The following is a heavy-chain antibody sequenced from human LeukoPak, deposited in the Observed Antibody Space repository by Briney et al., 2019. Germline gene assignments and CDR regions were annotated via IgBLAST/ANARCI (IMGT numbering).Heavy chain of an antibody. V-gene: IGHV4-30-4*01. D-gene: IGHD3-10*01. CDR2: IYYSGST. Sequence: SQTLSFTCTVSGGSISSGGFYWTWIRQPPGKGLERIGYIYYSGSTYYNPSLKSRVTISVDTSKNQFSLKLSSVTAADTAVYYCARGPLLAPFDYWGQGTLVTVSS. CDR1: GGSISSGGFY. J-gene: IGHJ4*02. CDR3: ARGPLLAPFDY.